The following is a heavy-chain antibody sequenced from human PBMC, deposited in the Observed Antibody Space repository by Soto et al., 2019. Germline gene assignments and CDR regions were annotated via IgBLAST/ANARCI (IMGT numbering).Heavy chain of an antibody. Sequence: PGGSLRLSCAASGFTISNYGMHWVRQAPGKGLEWVAVISYDGTITYYADSVKGRFTISRDNSKNTLYLQMNSLRTEGTAVYYCATTRVGPCSSSICFSGIFDGMDVWGQGTTVTVSS. J-gene: IGHJ6*02. CDR1: GFTISNYG. CDR2: ISYDGTIT. V-gene: IGHV3-30*05. CDR3: ATTRVGPCSSSICFSGIFDGMDV. D-gene: IGHD2-2*01.